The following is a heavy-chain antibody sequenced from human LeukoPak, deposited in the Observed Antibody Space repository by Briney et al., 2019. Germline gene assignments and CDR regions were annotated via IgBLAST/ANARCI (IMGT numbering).Heavy chain of an antibody. CDR1: GFTFSNYD. Sequence: GGSLRLSCAASGFTFSNYDMSWVRQAPGKGLEWVSVIYSGGSTYYADSVKGRFTISRDNSKNTLYLQMNSLRAEDTAVYYCARDKIGDYFDIWGQGTMVTVSS. CDR2: IYSGGST. J-gene: IGHJ3*02. D-gene: IGHD4-17*01. V-gene: IGHV3-53*01. CDR3: ARDKIGDYFDI.